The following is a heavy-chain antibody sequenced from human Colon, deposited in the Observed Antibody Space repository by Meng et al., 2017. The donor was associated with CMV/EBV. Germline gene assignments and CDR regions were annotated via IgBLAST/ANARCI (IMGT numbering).Heavy chain of an antibody. CDR1: GDTVSGYA. Sequence: KVSCRASGDTVSGYAINWVRQAPGQGLEWMGGIIPILGIANYAQKFQGRVTITADKSTSTAYMELSSLRSEDTAVYYCARALNWFDPWGQGTLVTVSS. J-gene: IGHJ5*02. CDR3: ARALNWFDP. CDR2: IIPILGIA. V-gene: IGHV1-69*10.